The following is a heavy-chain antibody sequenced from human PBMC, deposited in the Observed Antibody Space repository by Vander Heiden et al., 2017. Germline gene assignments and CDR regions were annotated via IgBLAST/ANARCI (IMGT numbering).Heavy chain of an antibody. CDR3: AKQGDHDYGAMGFDY. CDR1: GFPFSSYA. V-gene: IGHV3-23*01. J-gene: IGHJ4*02. D-gene: IGHD4-17*01. Sequence: EVQLLESGGGLVQPGGSLRLSCAASGFPFSSYAMSWVRQAPGKGLEWVSAISGSGGSTYYADSVKGRFTISRDNSKNTLYLQMNSLRAEDTAVYYCAKQGDHDYGAMGFDYWGQGTLVTVSS. CDR2: ISGSGGST.